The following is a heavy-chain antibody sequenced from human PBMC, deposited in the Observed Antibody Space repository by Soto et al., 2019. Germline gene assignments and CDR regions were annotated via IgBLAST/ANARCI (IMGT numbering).Heavy chain of an antibody. CDR1: GFTFSSYA. J-gene: IGHJ4*02. Sequence: EVQLLESGGGLVQPGGSLRLSCAASGFTFSSYAMSWLRQAPGKGLEWVSAISGSGGSTYYADSVKGRFTISRDNSKNTLYLQMNTLRAEDTAVYYCANSRSGSPNIYFDYWGQGTLVTVSS. CDR3: ANSRSGSPNIYFDY. V-gene: IGHV3-23*01. D-gene: IGHD1-26*01. CDR2: ISGSGGST.